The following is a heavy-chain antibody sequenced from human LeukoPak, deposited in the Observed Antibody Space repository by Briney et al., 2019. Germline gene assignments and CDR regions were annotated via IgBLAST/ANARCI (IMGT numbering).Heavy chain of an antibody. Sequence: KPSETLSLTCTVSGGSISSSSYYWGWIRQPPGKGLEWIGSIYYSGSTYYNPSLKSRVTISVDTSKNQFSLKLSSVTAADTAVYYCAKVGIRISLIVVVFTTADDWYFDLWGRGTLVTVSS. D-gene: IGHD3-22*01. V-gene: IGHV4-39*07. CDR3: AKVGIRISLIVVVFTTADDWYFDL. CDR2: IYYSGST. CDR1: GGSISSSSYY. J-gene: IGHJ2*01.